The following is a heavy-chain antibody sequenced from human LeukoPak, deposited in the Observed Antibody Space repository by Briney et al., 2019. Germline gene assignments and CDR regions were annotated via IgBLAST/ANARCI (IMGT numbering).Heavy chain of an antibody. CDR1: GGSFSGYY. CDR3: ARSGVVVVVAATPRYYYYGMDV. D-gene: IGHD2-15*01. CDR2: INHSGST. J-gene: IGHJ6*02. Sequence: SETLSLTCAVYGGSFSGYYWSWIRQPPGKGLEWIGEINHSGSTNYNPSLKSRVTISVDTSKNQFSLKLSSVTAADTAVYYCARSGVVVVVAATPRYYYYGMDVWGQGTTVTVSS. V-gene: IGHV4-34*01.